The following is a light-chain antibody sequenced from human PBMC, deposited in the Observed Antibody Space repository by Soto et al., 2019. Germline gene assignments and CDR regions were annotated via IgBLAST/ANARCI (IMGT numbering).Light chain of an antibody. CDR3: QQYNTYWT. J-gene: IGKJ1*01. Sequence: DIQMTQSPSTLSASVGDSVTITCRATQSISNWLAWYQQKPGRAPKLLIYKASSLESGVPSRLSGSGSGTDFTLTISSLQPDDFATYYCQQYNTYWTFGQGTKVEIK. CDR2: KAS. CDR1: QSISNW. V-gene: IGKV1-5*03.